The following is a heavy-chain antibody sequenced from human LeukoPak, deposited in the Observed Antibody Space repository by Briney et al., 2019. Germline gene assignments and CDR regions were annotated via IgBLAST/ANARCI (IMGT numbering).Heavy chain of an antibody. V-gene: IGHV1-18*01. Sequence: PVASVKVSCKASGYTFTSYGISWVRQAPGQGLEWMGWISAYNGNTNYAQKLQGRVTMTTDTSTSTAYMELRSLRSDDTAVYCCARDRYCSGGSCYYGYYYGMDVWGQGTTVTVSS. J-gene: IGHJ6*02. CDR1: GYTFTSYG. CDR2: ISAYNGNT. CDR3: ARDRYCSGGSCYYGYYYGMDV. D-gene: IGHD2-15*01.